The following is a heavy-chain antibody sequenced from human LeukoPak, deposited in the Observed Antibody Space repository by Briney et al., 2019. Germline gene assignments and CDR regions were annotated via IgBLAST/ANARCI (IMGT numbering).Heavy chain of an antibody. CDR1: GITLSDYW. J-gene: IGHJ6*02. Sequence: GGSLRLSCAASGITLSDYWMYWVRQGPGKGLMHVSRIESDGTRTVYADSVKGRFTISRDNAKNTTYLQMDSLRAEDTAVYYCVRGGHKLDIETSRYYYGLDVWGQGTTVTVSS. CDR3: VRGGHKLDIETSRYYYGLDV. V-gene: IGHV3-74*03. D-gene: IGHD2-2*03. CDR2: IESDGTRT.